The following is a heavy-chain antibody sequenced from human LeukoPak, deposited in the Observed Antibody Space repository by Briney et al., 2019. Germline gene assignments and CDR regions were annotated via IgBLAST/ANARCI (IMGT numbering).Heavy chain of an antibody. Sequence: SGGSLRLSCAASGFTFGNYAMSWVRQAPGKGLEWGSSISGGGSNTYYADSVKGRFTISRDNSKDTVYLQMNSLRAEETAVYYCAKGGIVVVVAANPPAYWGQGTLVTVSS. CDR2: ISGGGSNT. V-gene: IGHV3-23*01. CDR1: GFTFGNYA. CDR3: AKGGIVVVVAANPPAY. J-gene: IGHJ4*02. D-gene: IGHD2-15*01.